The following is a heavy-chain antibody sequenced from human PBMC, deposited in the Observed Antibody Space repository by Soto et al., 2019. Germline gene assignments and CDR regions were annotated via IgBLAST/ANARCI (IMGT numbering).Heavy chain of an antibody. CDR1: GFSLTTAGVG. CDR3: AHSRNLITEDAQVGDFDY. V-gene: IGHV2-5*02. CDR2: IYWDDEE. Sequence: QINLKESGPTLVNPTQTLTLTCSFSGFSLTTAGVGVGWVRQSPGEALEWLAIIYWDDEERYSPSLKTRLTITKDTSKNQVVLKMTNMAPVDTATYYCAHSRNLITEDAQVGDFDYWGQGTLVTVSS. J-gene: IGHJ4*02. D-gene: IGHD3-10*01.